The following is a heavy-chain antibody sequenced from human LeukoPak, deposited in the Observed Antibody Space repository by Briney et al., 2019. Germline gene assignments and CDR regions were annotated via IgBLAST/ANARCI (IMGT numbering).Heavy chain of an antibody. Sequence: TSETLSLTCTVSGGSVSSGSYYWSWIRQPPGKGLEWIGYIYYSGSTYYNPSLKSRVTISVDTSKNQFSLKLSSVTAADTAVYYCARDGGSGNSSYWGQGTLVTVSS. CDR1: GGSVSSGSYY. CDR2: IYYSGST. D-gene: IGHD3-10*01. CDR3: ARDGGSGNSSY. J-gene: IGHJ4*02. V-gene: IGHV4-31*03.